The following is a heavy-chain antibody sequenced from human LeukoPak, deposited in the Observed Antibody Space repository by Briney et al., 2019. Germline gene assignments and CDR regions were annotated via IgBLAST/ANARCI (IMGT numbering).Heavy chain of an antibody. J-gene: IGHJ6*02. Sequence: PGGSLRLSCAASGFTFDDYTMHWGRQAPGKGLEWVSLIIWDGGSTYYADSVKGRFTISRDNSKNSLYLQMNSLRTEDTALYYCAKDYVAAAGRGYYYGMDVWGQGTTVTVSS. CDR2: IIWDGGST. CDR1: GFTFDDYT. CDR3: AKDYVAAAGRGYYYGMDV. D-gene: IGHD6-13*01. V-gene: IGHV3-43*01.